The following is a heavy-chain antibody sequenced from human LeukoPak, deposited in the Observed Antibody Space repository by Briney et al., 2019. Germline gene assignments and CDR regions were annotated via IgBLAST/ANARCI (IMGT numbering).Heavy chain of an antibody. CDR1: GFTFSSYG. CDR3: ARVGGYCSGGSCGYYYYYYMDV. CDR2: ISGSGSRT. J-gene: IGHJ6*03. V-gene: IGHV3-23*01. D-gene: IGHD2-15*01. Sequence: GGSLRLSCAASGFTFSSYGMSWVRQAPGKGLEWVSAISGSGSRTNYADSVKGRFTISRDNSKNTLYLQMNSLRAEDTAVYYCARVGGYCSGGSCGYYYYYYMDVWGKGTTVTVSS.